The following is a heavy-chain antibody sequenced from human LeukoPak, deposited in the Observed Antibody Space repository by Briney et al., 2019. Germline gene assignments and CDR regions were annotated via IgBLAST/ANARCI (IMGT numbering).Heavy chain of an antibody. CDR2: ISSSSSYI. J-gene: IGHJ4*02. D-gene: IGHD6-19*01. V-gene: IGHV3-21*01. Sequence: PGGSLRLSCAAPGFTFSSYSMNWVRQAPGKGLEWVSSISSSSSYIYYADSVKGRFTISRDNAKNSLYLQMNSLRAEDTAVYYCARTNFWQIAVAGSFAIINDYWGQGTLVTVSS. CDR3: ARTNFWQIAVAGSFAIINDY. CDR1: GFTFSSYS.